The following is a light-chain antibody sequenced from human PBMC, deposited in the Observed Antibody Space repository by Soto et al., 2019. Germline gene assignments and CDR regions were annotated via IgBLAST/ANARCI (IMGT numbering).Light chain of an antibody. V-gene: IGKV3-20*01. J-gene: IGKJ1*01. Sequence: EIVLAQSPGVLSLSPGDRATLSCRASQSVDSAFFAWYQQKSGQAPRLLIYGASNRVTGIPGRFSGSGSGTDFTHTITRLEPEDFAVYYCQQYGSSPETFGQGTKVEMK. CDR2: GAS. CDR3: QQYGSSPET. CDR1: QSVDSAF.